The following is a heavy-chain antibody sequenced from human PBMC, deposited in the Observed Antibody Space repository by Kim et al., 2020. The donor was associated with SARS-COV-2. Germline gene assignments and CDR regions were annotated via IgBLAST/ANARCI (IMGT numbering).Heavy chain of an antibody. CDR2: ISSSSSTI. J-gene: IGHJ4*02. D-gene: IGHD3-22*01. V-gene: IGHV3-48*02. CDR3: ARDGGYDSSGYYDTLGDY. Sequence: GGSLRLSCAASGFTFSSYSMNWVRQAPGKGLEWVSYISSSSSTIYYADSVKGRFTISRDNAKNSLYLQMNSLRDEDTAVYYCARDGGYDSSGYYDTLGDYWGQGTLVTVSS. CDR1: GFTFSSYS.